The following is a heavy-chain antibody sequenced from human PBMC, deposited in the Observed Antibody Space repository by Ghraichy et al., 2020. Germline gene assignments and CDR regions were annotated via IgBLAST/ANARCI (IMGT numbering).Heavy chain of an antibody. CDR3: ARLLLLGGVVGMDV. CDR1: GGSISSGGYY. CDR2: IYYSGST. V-gene: IGHV4-31*03. Sequence: SETLSLTCTVSGGSISSGGYYWSWIRQHPGKGLEWIGYIYYSGSTYYNPSLKSRVTISVDTSKNQFSLKLSSVTAADTAVYYCARLLLLGGVVGMDVWGQGTTVTVSS. J-gene: IGHJ6*02. D-gene: IGHD2-15*01.